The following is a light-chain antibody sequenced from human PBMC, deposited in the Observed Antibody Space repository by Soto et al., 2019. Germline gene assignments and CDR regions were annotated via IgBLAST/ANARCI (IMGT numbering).Light chain of an antibody. J-gene: IGKJ1*01. CDR1: QSLVHNDGNTY. V-gene: IGKV2-24*01. CDR2: QIS. Sequence: VLTQTPLSSPVTLGQPASISCRSSQSLVHNDGNTYLSWLQQRPGQPPRLLIYQISNRLSGVPDRLSGSGAGTDFTLNISRVEDEDVEVYYCMQFAHVPRTFGQGTKVAIK. CDR3: MQFAHVPRT.